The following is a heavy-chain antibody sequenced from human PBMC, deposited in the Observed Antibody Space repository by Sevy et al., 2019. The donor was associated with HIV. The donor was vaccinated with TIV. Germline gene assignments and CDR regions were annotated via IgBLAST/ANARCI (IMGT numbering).Heavy chain of an antibody. J-gene: IGHJ6*02. V-gene: IGHV3-53*01. Sequence: GGSLRLSCAASGFIVSSNYMSWVRQAPGKGLEWVSVIYSGGSKYYGGSVKGGFTISRDNSKSTLYLQMNSLRAEDTAVYYCARDWNTAMVIGMDVWGQGTTVTVSS. CDR3: ARDWNTAMVIGMDV. D-gene: IGHD5-18*01. CDR1: GFIVSSNY. CDR2: IYSGGSK.